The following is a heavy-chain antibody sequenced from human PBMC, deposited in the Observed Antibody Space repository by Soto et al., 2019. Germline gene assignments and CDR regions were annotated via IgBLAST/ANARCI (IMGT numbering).Heavy chain of an antibody. CDR1: GGSIRSSSSY. V-gene: IGHV4-30-2*06. CDR3: ASSRVVTTYFDY. J-gene: IGHJ4*02. D-gene: IGHD2-21*02. CDR2: IYNSGST. Sequence: SETLSLTCSVSGGSIRSSSSYWGWIRQSPGKGLEWIGYIYNSGSTFYNPSLKSRLTISVDRSRNQLSLQLNSVTAADTAVYYCASSRVVTTYFDYWGQGTLVTVSS.